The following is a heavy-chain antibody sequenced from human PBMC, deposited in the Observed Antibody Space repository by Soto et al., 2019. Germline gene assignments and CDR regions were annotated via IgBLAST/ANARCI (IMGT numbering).Heavy chain of an antibody. J-gene: IGHJ5*02. D-gene: IGHD2-2*01. CDR2: ISKSDYT. V-gene: IGHV3-21*01. CDR3: ARNVLRGYCSSSSCPFDP. CDR1: GFAFNNYG. Sequence: GGSLRLSCTVSGFAFNNYGISWVRQAPGKGLEWVSSISKSDYTYYSDSVKGRCTISRDSAKNSVSLQMNTLRVEDTAVYYCARNVLRGYCSSSSCPFDPWGQGTLVTVSS.